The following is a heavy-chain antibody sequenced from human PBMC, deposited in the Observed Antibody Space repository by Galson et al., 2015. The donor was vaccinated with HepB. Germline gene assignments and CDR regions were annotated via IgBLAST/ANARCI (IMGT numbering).Heavy chain of an antibody. D-gene: IGHD2-2*01. CDR1: GFTFDDYA. CDR2: ISWNSGSI. CDR3: AKAQDPYCSSTSCYGYYYYMDV. Sequence: SLRLSCAASGFTFDDYAMHWVRQAPGKGLEWVSGISWNSGSIGYADSVKGRFTISRDNAKNSLYLQMNSLRAEDTALYYCAKAQDPYCSSTSCYGYYYYMDVWGKGTTVTVSS. J-gene: IGHJ6*03. V-gene: IGHV3-9*01.